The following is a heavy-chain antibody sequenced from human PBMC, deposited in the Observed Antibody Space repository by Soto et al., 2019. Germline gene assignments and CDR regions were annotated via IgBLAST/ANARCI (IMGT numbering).Heavy chain of an antibody. CDR3: AGDLSGAYPVGYCDP. V-gene: IGHV3-23*01. J-gene: IGHJ5*02. CDR2: ISDSGGDT. CDR1: GFYFGSYA. Sequence: SGGSLRLSCAASGFYFGSYAMTWVRQYPGKGLEWVSYISDSGGDTYYADSVKGRFTISRDNAKNSLYLQMNSLRAEDTAVYYCAGDLSGAYPVGYCDPWGQGTLVTVSS. D-gene: IGHD1-26*01.